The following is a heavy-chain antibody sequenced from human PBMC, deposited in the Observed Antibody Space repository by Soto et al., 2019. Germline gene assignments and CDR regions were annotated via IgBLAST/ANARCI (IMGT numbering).Heavy chain of an antibody. D-gene: IGHD4-4*01. Sequence: GGSLRLSCAASGFTFSSYAMHWVRQAPGKGLEWVAVISYDGSNKYYADSVKGRFTISRDNSKNTLYLQMNSLRAEDTAVYYCARWMTTVTNYYYYGMDVWGQGTTVTVSS. V-gene: IGHV3-30-3*01. CDR3: ARWMTTVTNYYYYGMDV. CDR2: ISYDGSNK. CDR1: GFTFSSYA. J-gene: IGHJ6*02.